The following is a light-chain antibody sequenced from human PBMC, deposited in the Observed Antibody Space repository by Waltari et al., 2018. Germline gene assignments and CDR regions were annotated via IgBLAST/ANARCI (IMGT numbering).Light chain of an antibody. CDR2: TTN. CDR3: VLYMGSGIWV. Sequence: QTVVTQDPSFSVSPGGQVPLTCGLASGAVSTAYYPSWYQQTPGRPPRTLIYTTNTRSSGVPDRFSGSILGNKAALTITGALADDESDYYCVLYMGSGIWVFGGGTKLTVL. V-gene: IGLV8-61*01. CDR1: SGAVSTAYY. J-gene: IGLJ3*02.